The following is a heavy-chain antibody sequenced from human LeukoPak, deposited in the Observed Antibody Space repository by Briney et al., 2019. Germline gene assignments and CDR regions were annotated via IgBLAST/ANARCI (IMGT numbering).Heavy chain of an antibody. V-gene: IGHV1-2*02. CDR3: ARVGRRYCSSTSCSYFDY. CDR2: INPNSGGT. Sequence: ASVKVSCKASGYTFTGYYMHWVRQAPGQGLEWMGWINPNSGGTNYAQKFRGRVTMTRDTSISTAYMELSRLRSDDTAVYYCARVGRRYCSSTSCSYFDYWGQGTLVTVSS. CDR1: GYTFTGYY. J-gene: IGHJ4*02. D-gene: IGHD2-2*01.